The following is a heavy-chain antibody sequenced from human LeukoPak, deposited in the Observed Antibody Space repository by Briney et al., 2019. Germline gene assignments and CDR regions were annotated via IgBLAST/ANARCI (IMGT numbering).Heavy chain of an antibody. CDR2: IYYSGGT. CDR1: GDYIGSSF. Sequence: PSETLSLTCSVSGDYIGSSFWSWLRQPPGKGLEWIGYIYYSGGTNYNPPLKSRVTMSVDTSKNQFSLKLTSVSAADTAVFYCARTRGDPNWYFDLWGRGILVTVSS. J-gene: IGHJ2*01. CDR3: ARTRGDPNWYFDL. V-gene: IGHV4-59*08. D-gene: IGHD3-10*01.